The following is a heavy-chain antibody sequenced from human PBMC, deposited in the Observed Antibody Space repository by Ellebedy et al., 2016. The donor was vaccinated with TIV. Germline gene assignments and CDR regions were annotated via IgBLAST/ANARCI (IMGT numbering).Heavy chain of an antibody. CDR2: MNPNSGDT. Sequence: ASVKVSCKASGYTFTSYGISWVRQATGQGLEWLGWMNPNSGDTGYAQKFQGRVTMTRDTSINTAYMELRSLTSEDTAVYSCANNLPRTGDFDYWGQGTLVTVSS. D-gene: IGHD7-27*01. V-gene: IGHV1-8*02. CDR3: ANNLPRTGDFDY. J-gene: IGHJ4*02. CDR1: GYTFTSYG.